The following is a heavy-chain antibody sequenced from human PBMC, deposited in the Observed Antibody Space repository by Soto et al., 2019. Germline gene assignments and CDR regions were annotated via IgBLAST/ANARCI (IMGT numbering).Heavy chain of an antibody. CDR2: IHYRGST. D-gene: IGHD6-13*01. CDR3: ARHLLVAKAGRFDP. V-gene: IGHV4-39*01. J-gene: IGHJ5*02. CDR1: GGSISTTYDY. Sequence: QLQLQESGPGLVKPSETVSLTCSVSGGSISTTYDYWGWIRQPPGKGLEWIATIHYRGSTYYNPSLTSRVTISVDTSKNHFSLRLASVTAADTAIYYCARHLLVAKAGRFDPWGQGTLVTVSS.